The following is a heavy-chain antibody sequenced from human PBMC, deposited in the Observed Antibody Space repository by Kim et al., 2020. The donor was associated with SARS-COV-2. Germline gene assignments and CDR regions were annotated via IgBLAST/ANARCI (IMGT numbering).Heavy chain of an antibody. V-gene: IGHV3-30*01. Sequence: ADPGKGRFTISRDNSKYTLYRQMNSLRPEDTGVYYCVRDHKTCYYCAMAGWGQGTTVTVSS. J-gene: IGHJ6*02. CDR3: VRDHKTCYYCAMAG.